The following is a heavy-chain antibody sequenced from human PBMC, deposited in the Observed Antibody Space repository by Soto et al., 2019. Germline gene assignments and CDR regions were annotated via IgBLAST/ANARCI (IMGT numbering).Heavy chain of an antibody. V-gene: IGHV3-30*18. Sequence: GGSLRLSCAASGFTFSSYGMHWVRQAPGKGLEWVAVISYDGSNKYYADSVKGRFTISRDNSKNTLYLQMNSLRAEDTAVYYCAKDWGPTDAFDIWGQGTMVTVSS. CDR2: ISYDGSNK. CDR3: AKDWGPTDAFDI. J-gene: IGHJ3*02. D-gene: IGHD3-16*01. CDR1: GFTFSSYG.